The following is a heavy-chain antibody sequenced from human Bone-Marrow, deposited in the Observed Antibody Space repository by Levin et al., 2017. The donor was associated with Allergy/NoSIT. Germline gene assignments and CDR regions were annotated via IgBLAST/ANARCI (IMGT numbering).Heavy chain of an antibody. CDR1: GGTFSGYT. CDR3: VRGYSNFEAVRWFDP. CDR2: IIPIFGTA. V-gene: IGHV1-69*13. Sequence: VASVKVSCKASGGTFSGYTITWVRQAPGQGLEWMGGIIPIFGTANHAQKFQGRVTITADESTNTVYMALSSLRSEDTAVYYCVRGYSNFEAVRWFDPWGQGTLVTVSS. D-gene: IGHD5-12*01. J-gene: IGHJ5*02.